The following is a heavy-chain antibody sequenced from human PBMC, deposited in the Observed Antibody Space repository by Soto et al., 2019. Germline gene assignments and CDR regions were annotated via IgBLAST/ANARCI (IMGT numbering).Heavy chain of an antibody. J-gene: IGHJ4*02. V-gene: IGHV4-30-4*02. D-gene: IGHD4-17*01. CDR1: GGSISSGGYS. CDR2: IYYSGNT. CDR3: ARAYYGDYPYFDY. Sequence: SETLSLTCALSGGSISSGGYSWSWIRQPPGKGLEWIGCIYYSGNTYYNPSLKSRFSISVDTSKSLFSLKLSSLTSADTAVYFCARAYYGDYPYFDYWGQGALVTVSS.